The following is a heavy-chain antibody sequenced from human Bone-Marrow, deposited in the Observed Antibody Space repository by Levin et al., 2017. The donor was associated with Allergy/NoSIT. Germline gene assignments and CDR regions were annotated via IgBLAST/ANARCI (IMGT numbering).Heavy chain of an antibody. D-gene: IGHD6-19*01. V-gene: IGHV4-38-2*01. CDR1: GSSISSGYF. CDR3: VLWVYTDGWCALMDV. Sequence: TSETLSLTCAVSGSSISSGYFWGWVRQPPGKGLEWIASIFHTGSTYYNPSLKSRVTIRVDTSKNELSLTMTSVSASDTALYYCVLWVYTDGWCALMDVWRQGTTVTVSS. CDR2: IFHTGST. J-gene: IGHJ6*02.